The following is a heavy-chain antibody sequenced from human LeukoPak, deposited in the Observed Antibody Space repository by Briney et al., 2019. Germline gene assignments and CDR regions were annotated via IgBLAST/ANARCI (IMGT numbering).Heavy chain of an antibody. CDR2: IIPIFGTT. D-gene: IGHD2-2*01. V-gene: IGHV1-69*13. J-gene: IGHJ3*02. Sequence: EASVKVSCKASGGTFSSYAISWVRQAPGQGLEWMGGIIPIFGTTNYAQKFQGRVTITADESTSTAHMELSSLRSEDTAVYYCARDRDIVVVPAAEDAFDIWGQGTMVTVSS. CDR3: ARDRDIVVVPAAEDAFDI. CDR1: GGTFSSYA.